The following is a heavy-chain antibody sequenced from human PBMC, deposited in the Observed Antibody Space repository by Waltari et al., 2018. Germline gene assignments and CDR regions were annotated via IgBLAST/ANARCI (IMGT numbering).Heavy chain of an antibody. J-gene: IGHJ6*02. D-gene: IGHD3-10*01. CDR1: GDIFTNYD. V-gene: IGHV1-8*01. CDR2: MNPNSGSA. CDR3: ARGYWGGNPYHYDMDV. Sequence: QVQLVQSGAEVKIPGASVKVSCKASGDIFTNYDITWVRQATGQGLQWMGWMNPNSGSAGQAETFYGRVTFTRSTSINTAYMELTGLTSEDTAIYYCARGYWGGNPYHYDMDVWGQGTTVTVSS.